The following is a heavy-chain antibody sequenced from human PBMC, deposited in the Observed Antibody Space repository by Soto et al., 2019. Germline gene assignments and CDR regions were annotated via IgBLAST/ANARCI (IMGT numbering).Heavy chain of an antibody. Sequence: PSETLSLTCAVYGVSFSGYYWSWIRHPPGKWLEWIGEINHSGSTNYNPSLKSRVTISVDTSKNQFSLKLSSVTAADTAVYYCARTGLGGYYHHHRVEGWGQRT. J-gene: IGHJ6*01. V-gene: IGHV4-34*01. CDR1: GVSFSGYY. D-gene: IGHD3-16*01. CDR3: ARTGLGGYYHHHRVEG. CDR2: INHSGST.